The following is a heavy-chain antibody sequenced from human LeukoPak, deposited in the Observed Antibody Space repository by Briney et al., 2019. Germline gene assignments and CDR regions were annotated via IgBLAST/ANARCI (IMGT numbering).Heavy chain of an antibody. CDR2: VSSSSSTI. D-gene: IGHD2-15*01. V-gene: IGHV3-48*01. Sequence: GGSLRLSCAASGFTFSSYSMNWVRQAPGKGLEWVSYVSSSSSTIYYADSVKGRFTISRDNAKNSLYLQMNSLRAEDTAVYYCALGYCSGGSCYYYYYGMDVWGQGTTVTVSS. CDR3: ALGYCSGGSCYYYYYGMDV. CDR1: GFTFSSYS. J-gene: IGHJ6*02.